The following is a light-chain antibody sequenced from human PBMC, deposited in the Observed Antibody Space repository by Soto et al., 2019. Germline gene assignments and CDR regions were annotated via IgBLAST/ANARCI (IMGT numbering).Light chain of an antibody. CDR3: SSYTSATTYV. J-gene: IGLJ1*01. CDR1: SSDVGAYNY. CDR2: DVS. V-gene: IGLV2-14*01. Sequence: QSVLTQPASVSGSPGQSITISCTGTSSDVGAYNYASWYQQYPGEAPKVIIYDVSHRPAGVSNRFSGSKSGNTASLTISGLQTQDEADYYCSSYTSATTYVFGTGTKLTVL.